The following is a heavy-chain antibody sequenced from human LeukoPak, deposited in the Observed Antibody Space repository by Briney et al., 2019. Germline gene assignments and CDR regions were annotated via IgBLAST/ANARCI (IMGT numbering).Heavy chain of an antibody. J-gene: IGHJ4*02. CDR1: GFTFSSYA. D-gene: IGHD3-10*01. V-gene: IGHV3-64*02. CDR3: ARGESGSYYDGALHY. CDR2: ISGNGGNT. Sequence: PGGSLRLSCAASGFTFSSYAMNWVRQAPGKGLEYVSGISGNGGNTYYADSVKGRFTISRDNSKNTLFLQMGSLRPEDMAVYYCARGESGSYYDGALHYWGQGTLVTVSS.